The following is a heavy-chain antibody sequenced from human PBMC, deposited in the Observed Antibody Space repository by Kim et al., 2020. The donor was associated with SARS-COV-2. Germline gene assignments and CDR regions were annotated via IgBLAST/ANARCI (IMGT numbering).Heavy chain of an antibody. V-gene: IGHV4-31*03. J-gene: IGHJ6*02. Sequence: SETLSLTCTVSGGSINSRNFYWTWIRQHPGKGLEWIGHISYSGSTYYNPSLKSRVSISADTSNKQLSLELSSVTAADTAVYYFARESMTPVSRYYFYLVDLWRQGTTVTIS. D-gene: IGHD3-3*02. CDR3: ARESMTPVSRYYFYLVDL. CDR1: GGSINSRNFY. CDR2: ISYSGST.